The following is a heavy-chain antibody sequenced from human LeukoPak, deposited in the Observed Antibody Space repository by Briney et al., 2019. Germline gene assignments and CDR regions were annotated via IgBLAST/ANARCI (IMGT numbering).Heavy chain of an antibody. D-gene: IGHD3-22*01. Sequence: ASVKVSCKASGYTFTGYYMHWVRQAPGQGLEWMGWINPNSGGTNYAQKFQGRVTMTRDTSISTVYMELSRLRSDDTAVYYCARDPHSSGPQYYFDYWGQGTLVTVSS. V-gene: IGHV1-2*02. CDR2: INPNSGGT. CDR1: GYTFTGYY. J-gene: IGHJ4*02. CDR3: ARDPHSSGPQYYFDY.